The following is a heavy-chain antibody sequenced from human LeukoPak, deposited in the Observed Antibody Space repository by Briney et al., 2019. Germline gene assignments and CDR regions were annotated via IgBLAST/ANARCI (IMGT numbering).Heavy chain of an antibody. CDR3: ARARGSGSYLSELDY. CDR2: INHSGST. V-gene: IGHV4-34*01. CDR1: GGSFSGYY. D-gene: IGHD1-26*01. Sequence: PSETLSLTCAVYGGSFSGYYWSWIRQPPGKGLEWIGEINHSGSTNYNPSLKSRVTISVDTSKNQFSLKLSSVTAADTAVYYCARARGSGSYLSELDYWGQGTLVTVSS. J-gene: IGHJ4*02.